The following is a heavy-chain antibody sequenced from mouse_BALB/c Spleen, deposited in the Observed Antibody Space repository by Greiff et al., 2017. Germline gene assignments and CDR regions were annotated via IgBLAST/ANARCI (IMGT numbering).Heavy chain of an antibody. CDR1: GYTFTSYW. J-gene: IGHJ3*01. CDR3: ARGETGGFAY. CDR2: INPSNGRT. V-gene: IGHV1S81*02. Sequence: QVQLQQPGAELVKPGASVKLSCKASGYTFTSYWMHWVKPRPGQGLEWIGEINPSNGRTNYNEKFKSKATLTVDKSSSTAYMQLSSLTSEDSAVYYCARGETGGFAYWGQGTLVTVSA.